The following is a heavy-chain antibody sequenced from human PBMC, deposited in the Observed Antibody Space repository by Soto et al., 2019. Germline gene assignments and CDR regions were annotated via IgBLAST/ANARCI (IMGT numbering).Heavy chain of an antibody. CDR3: ARRLQWQLRPLDS. Sequence: PGGSLRLSCAGSGFTFSDYYMTWIRQAPGKGLEWVSYINTLGSAIYYADSVKGRFTISRNNAKNSLYLQMNSLRAEDTAVYYCARRLQWQLRPLDSWGRGPLVTASS. V-gene: IGHV3-11*01. CDR1: GFTFSDYY. D-gene: IGHD6-19*01. CDR2: INTLGSAI. J-gene: IGHJ4*02.